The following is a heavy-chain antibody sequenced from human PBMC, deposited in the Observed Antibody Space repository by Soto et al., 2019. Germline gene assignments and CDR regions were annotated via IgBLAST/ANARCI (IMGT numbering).Heavy chain of an antibody. V-gene: IGHV6-1*01. CDR1: GESVSGTSAA. D-gene: IGHD1-1*01. Sequence: PSPTLSRTCAISGESVSGTSAASNWIRMSPSRGLEWLARTYYRSRWYNDYAVSVRSRITVNADTSKNQFSLQLTSVTPEDTAIYYCAGTTSHHWLYMDVWGRGTTVTVSS. J-gene: IGHJ6*03. CDR2: TYYRSRWYN. CDR3: AGTTSHHWLYMDV.